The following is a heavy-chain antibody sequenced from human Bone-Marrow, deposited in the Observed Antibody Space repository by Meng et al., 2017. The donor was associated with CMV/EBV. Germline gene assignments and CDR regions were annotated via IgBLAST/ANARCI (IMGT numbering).Heavy chain of an antibody. J-gene: IGHJ5*02. CDR3: ARASLVVPAAYPLGP. CDR1: GSVSSGSYY. V-gene: IGHV4-61*01. D-gene: IGHD2-2*01. Sequence: GSVSSGSYYWSWIRQPPGKGLEWIGYIYYSGSTNYNPSLKSRVTISVDTSKNQFSLKLSSVTAADTAVYYCARASLVVPAAYPLGPWGQGTLVTVSS. CDR2: IYYSGST.